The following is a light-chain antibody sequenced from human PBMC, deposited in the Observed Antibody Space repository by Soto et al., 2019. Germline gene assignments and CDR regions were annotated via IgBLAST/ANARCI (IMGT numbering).Light chain of an antibody. CDR3: QQYDDWPRT. V-gene: IGKV3-15*01. CDR2: GAS. CDR1: QSVNSN. Sequence: EVVMIQSPATLSVSPGERATLSCRASQSVNSNLAWYQQKPGQTPRLLIFGASTRATGIPARFSGSGSGTDFTLTISSLQSEDFAFYYCQQYDDWPRTFGQGTKVDIK. J-gene: IGKJ1*01.